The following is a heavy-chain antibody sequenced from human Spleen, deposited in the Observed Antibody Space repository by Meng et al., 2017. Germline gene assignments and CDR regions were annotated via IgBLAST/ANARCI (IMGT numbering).Heavy chain of an antibody. J-gene: IGHJ3*02. V-gene: IGHV1-46*01. CDR1: GYTFTSYY. Sequence: ASVKVSCKASGYTFTSYYMHWVRQAPGQGLEWMGIINPSGGSTSYAQKFQGRVTMTRDTSTSTVYMELSSLRSEDTAVYYCATSAAVAVRFPLHDAFDIWGQGTMVTVSS. CDR3: ATSAAVAVRFPLHDAFDI. D-gene: IGHD6-19*01. CDR2: INPSGGST.